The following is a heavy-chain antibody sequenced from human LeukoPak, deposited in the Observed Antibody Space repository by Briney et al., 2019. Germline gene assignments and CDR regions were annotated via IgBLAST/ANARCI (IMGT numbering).Heavy chain of an antibody. CDR2: INAGNGNT. CDR3: ATDLEWFLS. V-gene: IGHV1-3*01. CDR1: GYTFTSYA. J-gene: IGHJ5*01. D-gene: IGHD3-3*01. Sequence: ASVKVSCKASGYTFTSYAMHWVRQAPGQRLEWMGWINAGNGNTKYSQKFQGRVTMTEDTSTDTAYMELSSLTSEDTAVYYCATDLEWFLSWGQGTLVTVSS.